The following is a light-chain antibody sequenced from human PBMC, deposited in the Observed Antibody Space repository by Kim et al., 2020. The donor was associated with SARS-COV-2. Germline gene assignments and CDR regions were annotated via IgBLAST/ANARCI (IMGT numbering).Light chain of an antibody. V-gene: IGLV3-25*03. CDR3: QSADGSGTYV. CDR2: KDN. CDR1: TLPEKQ. Sequence: VYPRQTTLIACAGDTLPEKQTYGYRQKSGQAPLLVIYKDNERPSGIPGRFSGSSSGTTVTLTISGVQAEDDADYYCQSADGSGTYVFGTGTKVTVL. J-gene: IGLJ1*01.